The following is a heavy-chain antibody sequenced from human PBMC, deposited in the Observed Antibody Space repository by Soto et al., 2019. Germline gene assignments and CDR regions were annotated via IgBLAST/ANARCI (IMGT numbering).Heavy chain of an antibody. J-gene: IGHJ3*02. CDR2: ISYDGSKK. CDR3: AMIHSGSYVLDI. CDR1: GFTFKNYD. Sequence: PGGSLRLSCTASGFTFKNYDMYWVRQAPGKGLEWVALISYDGSKKYYGDAVKGRFTISRDNSKDTLHLQMSSLKTEDTAVYYCAMIHSGSYVLDIGGQGTMVTVS. D-gene: IGHD1-26*01. V-gene: IGHV3-30*03.